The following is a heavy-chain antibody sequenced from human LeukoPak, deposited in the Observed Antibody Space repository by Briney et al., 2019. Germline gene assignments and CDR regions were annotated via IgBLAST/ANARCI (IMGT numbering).Heavy chain of an antibody. J-gene: IGHJ4*02. D-gene: IGHD1-14*01. CDR3: ARDPEGHGNYFDY. CDR2: IHTSGST. CDR1: GGSVRNYF. V-gene: IGHV4-4*07. Sequence: SETLSLTCAVSGGSVRNYFCSWIRQRAGRGLEGIGRIHTSGSTNYNPSLKSRVTMSVDTSKNQFSLKLSSVGASDTAVYYCARDPEGHGNYFDYWGQGALVTVSS.